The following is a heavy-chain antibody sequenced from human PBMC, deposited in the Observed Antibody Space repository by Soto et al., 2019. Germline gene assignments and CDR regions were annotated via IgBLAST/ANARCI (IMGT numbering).Heavy chain of an antibody. Sequence: QITLKESGPTLVKPTQTLTLTCTFSGFSLSTSGVGVGWIRQPPGKALEWLALIYWDDDKRYSPSLKSRLTITKDTSKNQVVLTMTNMDPVDTATDYCAHMGLHLGELSPFYYWGQVTLVTVSS. D-gene: IGHD3-16*02. V-gene: IGHV2-5*02. CDR3: AHMGLHLGELSPFYY. CDR1: GFSLSTSGVG. J-gene: IGHJ4*02. CDR2: IYWDDDK.